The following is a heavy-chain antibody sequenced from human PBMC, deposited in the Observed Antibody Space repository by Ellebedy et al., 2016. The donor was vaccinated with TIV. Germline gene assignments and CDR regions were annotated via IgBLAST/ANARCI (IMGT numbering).Heavy chain of an antibody. D-gene: IGHD3-10*01. CDR1: GFTFRSYS. J-gene: IGHJ6*02. Sequence: GESLKISCAASGFTFRSYSMNWVRQAPGRGLEWVSSISSSSNYMYYADSVKGRLTVSRDNAKNSLYLQMNSLRVEDTAVYYFAKERSYGLFKGSGSYYNVDYYYAMDVWGQGTTVTVSS. CDR2: ISSSSNYM. CDR3: AKERSYGLFKGSGSYYNVDYYYAMDV. V-gene: IGHV3-21*01.